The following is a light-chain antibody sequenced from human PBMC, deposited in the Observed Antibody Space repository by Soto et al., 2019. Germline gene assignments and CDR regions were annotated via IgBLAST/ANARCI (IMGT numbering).Light chain of an antibody. CDR3: QVWDSSSDHHV. J-gene: IGLJ1*01. CDR1: NIGSKS. Sequence: YELTHPVSVSRAPGKTGRIISGGNNIGSKSVHWYQQKPGQAPVLVIYYDSDRPSGIPERFSGSNSGNTATLTISRVEAGDEADYYCQVWDSSSDHHVFGTGTKVTVL. CDR2: YDS. V-gene: IGLV3-21*04.